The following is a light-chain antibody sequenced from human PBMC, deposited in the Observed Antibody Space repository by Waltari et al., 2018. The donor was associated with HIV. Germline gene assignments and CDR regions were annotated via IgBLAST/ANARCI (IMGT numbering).Light chain of an antibody. V-gene: IGKV4-1*01. CDR1: QHLLYGSNNKNR. J-gene: IGKJ4*01. CDR3: QQFSLNPPLT. Sequence: DIVMTQSPDSLSVSLGERATINCKSSQHLLYGSNNKNRLAWYQQRPGQPPKLLISWASTRESGVPDRFSGSGSGTDFTLTINSLQAEDVAVYYCQQFSLNPPLTFGGGTKVEIK. CDR2: WAS.